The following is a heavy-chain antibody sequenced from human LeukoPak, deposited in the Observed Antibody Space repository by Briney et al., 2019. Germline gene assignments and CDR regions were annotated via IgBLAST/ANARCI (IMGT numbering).Heavy chain of an antibody. Sequence: GGSLRLSCAASGFTFSNYWMSWVRQAPGKGLEWVANIKQDGSDKYYADSVKGRFTISRDNSKNTLYLQMNSLRAEDTAVYYCAKDLGGSFDYWGQGTLVTVSS. D-gene: IGHD1-26*01. J-gene: IGHJ4*02. V-gene: IGHV3-7*01. CDR2: IKQDGSDK. CDR1: GFTFSNYW. CDR3: AKDLGGSFDY.